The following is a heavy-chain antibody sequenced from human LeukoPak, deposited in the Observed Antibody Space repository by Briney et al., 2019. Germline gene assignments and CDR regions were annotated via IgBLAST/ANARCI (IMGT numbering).Heavy chain of an antibody. CDR3: ARDRDWNYDY. J-gene: IGHJ4*02. CDR1: GFTFPSYW. Sequence: GGSLRLSCAASGFTFPSYWMRWVRQAPGKGLVWVSRIDYDGSRTTYADSVKGRFTISRDNAKNTLYLQMNSLRADDTAVYYCARDRDWNYDYWGQGTLVTVSS. V-gene: IGHV3-74*01. D-gene: IGHD1-7*01. CDR2: IDYDGSRT.